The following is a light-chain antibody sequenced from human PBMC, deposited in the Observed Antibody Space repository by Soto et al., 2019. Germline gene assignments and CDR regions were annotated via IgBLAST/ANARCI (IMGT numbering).Light chain of an antibody. CDR3: QQRSEWPRT. Sequence: EIVLTQSPATLSLSPGERATLSCRASQSISSSLAWCQQKPGQAPRLLIYDASIRATGFPARFSGSGSGTDFTLTIGSLEPEDFAVYYCQQRSEWPRTFGQGTKVEIK. CDR2: DAS. V-gene: IGKV3-11*01. J-gene: IGKJ1*01. CDR1: QSISSS.